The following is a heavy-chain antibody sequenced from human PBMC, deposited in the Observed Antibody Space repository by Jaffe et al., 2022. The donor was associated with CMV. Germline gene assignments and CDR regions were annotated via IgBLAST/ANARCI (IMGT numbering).Heavy chain of an antibody. CDR3: AREGLGSYSSAFDI. CDR1: GGSVSSGSYY. Sequence: QVQLQESGPGLVKPSETLSLTCTVSGGSVSSGSYYWSWIRQPPGKGLEWIGYIYYSGSTNYNPSLKSRVTISVDTSKNQFSLKLSSVTAADTAVYYCAREGLGSYSSAFDIWGQGTMVTVSS. D-gene: IGHD1-26*01. V-gene: IGHV4-61*01. J-gene: IGHJ3*02. CDR2: IYYSGST.